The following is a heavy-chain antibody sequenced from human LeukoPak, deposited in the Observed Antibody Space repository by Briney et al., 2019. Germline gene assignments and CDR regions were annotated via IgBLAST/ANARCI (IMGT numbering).Heavy chain of an antibody. Sequence: SETLSLTCTVSGYSISSGYYWGWIRQPPGKGLEWIGSIYPSGSTYYNPSLKSRVTISVDTSKNQFSLKLSSVTAADTAVFYCARDQGYYDSSGLFDYWGQGTLVTVSS. J-gene: IGHJ4*02. CDR3: ARDQGYYDSSGLFDY. CDR2: IYPSGST. D-gene: IGHD3-22*01. CDR1: GYSISSGYY. V-gene: IGHV4-38-2*02.